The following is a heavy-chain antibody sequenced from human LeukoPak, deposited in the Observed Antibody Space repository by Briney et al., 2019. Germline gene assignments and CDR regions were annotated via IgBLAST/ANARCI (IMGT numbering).Heavy chain of an antibody. CDR2: IKGDGSEK. J-gene: IGHJ4*02. D-gene: IGHD3-3*01. CDR3: ARDFRFLEDY. Sequence: GGSLRLSCAASGFTFSSYWMTWVRQAPGKGLEWVGNIKGDGSEKYYVDSVKGGFTISRDNAKNSLYLQMNSLRAEDTDVYYCARDFRFLEDYWGQGTLVTVSS. V-gene: IGHV3-7*01. CDR1: GFTFSSYW.